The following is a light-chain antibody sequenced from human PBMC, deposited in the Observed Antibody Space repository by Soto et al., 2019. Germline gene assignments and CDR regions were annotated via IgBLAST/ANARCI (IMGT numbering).Light chain of an antibody. V-gene: IGKV1-33*01. CDR1: QDISDV. CDR2: DAS. J-gene: IGKJ5*01. Sequence: VSASVGDKVTTTFQASQDISDVLNWYQQQPGKAPKVLIYDASKLQTGVPSRFSGRGSGKDFTFTISSLQPDDSGTYYCQQFYDLLITFG. CDR3: QQFYDLLIT.